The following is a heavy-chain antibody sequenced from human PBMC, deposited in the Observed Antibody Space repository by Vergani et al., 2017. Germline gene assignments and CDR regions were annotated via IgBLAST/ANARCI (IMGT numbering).Heavy chain of an antibody. Sequence: EVQLLESGGGLVQPGGSLRLSCAASGFTFSSYAMSWVRQAPGKGLEWVSAISGSGGSTYYADSVKGRFTISRDNPKNTLYLQMNSLRAEDTAVYYCAKGRDKYKLPRPDVWGKGTTVTVSS. V-gene: IGHV3-23*01. CDR2: ISGSGGST. J-gene: IGHJ6*04. CDR1: GFTFSSYA. CDR3: AKGRDKYKLPRPDV. D-gene: IGHD2-2*01.